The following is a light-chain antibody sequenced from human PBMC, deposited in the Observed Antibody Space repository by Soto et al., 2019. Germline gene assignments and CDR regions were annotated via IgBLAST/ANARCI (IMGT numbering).Light chain of an antibody. CDR2: DAS. V-gene: IGKV3-11*01. CDR1: QSVSSY. J-gene: IGKJ5*01. CDR3: QQRGYWPPIT. Sequence: EIVLTQSPATLSLSPGERATLSCRASQSVSSYLAWYQQKPGQAPRLLIYDASNRATGIPARFSGSGSGTDFTLTISSLEPEDFAVYYCQQRGYWPPITFGQGTRLEI.